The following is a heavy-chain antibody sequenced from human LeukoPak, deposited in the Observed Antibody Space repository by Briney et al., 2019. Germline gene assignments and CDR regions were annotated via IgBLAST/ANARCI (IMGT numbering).Heavy chain of an antibody. J-gene: IGHJ4*02. D-gene: IGHD1-1*01. Sequence: PGGSLRLSCAASGYTFSSFWMGGVRQAPGKGGEGVASINFDESDKHHLDSVKGRFTISRDNATNSLFLQMNSLRAEDTAIYFCPRVTTNGYFEYWSLGTLVTVSS. CDR2: INFDESDK. V-gene: IGHV3-7*04. CDR3: PRVTTNGYFEY. CDR1: GYTFSSFW.